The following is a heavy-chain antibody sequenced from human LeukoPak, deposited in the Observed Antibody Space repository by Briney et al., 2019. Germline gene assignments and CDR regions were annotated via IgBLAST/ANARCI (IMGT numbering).Heavy chain of an antibody. CDR3: ARDLRAAAGPFDY. Sequence: ASVKVSCKASGYTFTSYYMHWVRQAPGQGLEWMGIINPSGGSTNYAQKFQGRDTMTRHTSTSTVYMELSSLRSEDTAVYYCARDLRAAAGPFDYWGQGTLDTVSS. CDR2: INPSGGST. V-gene: IGHV1-46*01. CDR1: GYTFTSYY. J-gene: IGHJ4*02. D-gene: IGHD6-13*01.